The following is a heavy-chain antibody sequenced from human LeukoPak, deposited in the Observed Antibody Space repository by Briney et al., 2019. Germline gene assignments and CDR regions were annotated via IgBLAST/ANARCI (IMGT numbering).Heavy chain of an antibody. Sequence: ASVKVSCKASGGTFSSYAISWVRQAPGQGLEWMGGIIPIFGTANYAQKVQGRVTITADESTSTAYMERSSLRSEDTAVYYCASDPRHCSGGSCSPPLNWFDPWGQGTLVTVSS. CDR1: GGTFSSYA. CDR3: ASDPRHCSGGSCSPPLNWFDP. J-gene: IGHJ5*02. D-gene: IGHD2-15*01. V-gene: IGHV1-69*13. CDR2: IIPIFGTA.